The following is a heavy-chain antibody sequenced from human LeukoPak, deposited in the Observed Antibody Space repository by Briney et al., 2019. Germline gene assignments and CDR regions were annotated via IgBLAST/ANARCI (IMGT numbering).Heavy chain of an antibody. CDR1: GFSFSDYY. Sequence: GGSLRLSCVASGFSFSDYYMNWFRQAPGKGLEWVSFISSSGHNILYTDSVKGRFTISRDNAKQTVFMQMNSLRAEDTAVYYCARDLFSCYYDSSGYCDYWGQGTRVTVSS. CDR2: ISSSGHNI. J-gene: IGHJ4*02. D-gene: IGHD3-22*01. CDR3: ARDLFSCYYDSSGYCDY. V-gene: IGHV3-11*01.